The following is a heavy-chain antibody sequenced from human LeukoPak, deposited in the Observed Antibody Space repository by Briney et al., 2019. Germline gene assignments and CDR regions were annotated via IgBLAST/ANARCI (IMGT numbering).Heavy chain of an antibody. V-gene: IGHV3-21*01. J-gene: IGHJ4*02. Sequence: GGSLRLSCAPSGFTFSSHSMNWVPHAPGKGREWLTSISRSSNYIFYADSVKGRFTIARDNDKNSLYLQMNSLRAEYTDVYYCARAPPRYYDFWSGYSRGRYYFDYWGQGTLVTVSS. CDR1: GFTFSSHS. D-gene: IGHD3-3*01. CDR3: ARAPPRYYDFWSGYSRGRYYFDY. CDR2: ISRSSNYI.